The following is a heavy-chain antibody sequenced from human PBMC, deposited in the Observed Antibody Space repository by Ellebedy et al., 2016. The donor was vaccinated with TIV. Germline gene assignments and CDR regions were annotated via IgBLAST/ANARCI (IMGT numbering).Heavy chain of an antibody. Sequence: GESLKISCAAWGFSFSNFWMSWVRQAPGKGLEWVAHIKKDGSETYYVDSVKGRFTISRENAKNALFLQMDGLRVDDSAVYYCVGFGVFNLWGQGAPVTVSS. V-gene: IGHV3-7*01. CDR1: GFSFSNFW. J-gene: IGHJ5*02. CDR2: IKKDGSET. D-gene: IGHD3-3*01. CDR3: VGFGVFNL.